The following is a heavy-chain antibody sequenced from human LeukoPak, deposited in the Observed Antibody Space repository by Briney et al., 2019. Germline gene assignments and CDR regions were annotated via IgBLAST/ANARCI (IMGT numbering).Heavy chain of an antibody. CDR1: GGTFNRNA. V-gene: IGHV1-69*05. Sequence: GSSVKVSCKASGGTFNRNALSWVRQAPGQGLEWMGGIFPIFGTPNYAQRFQGRVTITTDESTSTAYMELSSLRSEDTAVYYCARDRSGSLDPWGQGTLVTVSS. J-gene: IGHJ5*02. CDR3: ARDRSGSLDP. CDR2: IFPIFGTP. D-gene: IGHD3-10*01.